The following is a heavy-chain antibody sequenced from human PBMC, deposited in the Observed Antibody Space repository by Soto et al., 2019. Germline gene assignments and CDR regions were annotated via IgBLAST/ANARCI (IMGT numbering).Heavy chain of an antibody. J-gene: IGHJ4*02. CDR2: IYYSGST. D-gene: IGHD2-2*01. V-gene: IGHV4-39*01. Sequence: PSETLSLTCTVSGGSISSSSYYWGWIRQPPGKGLEWIGSIYYSGSTYYNPSLKSRVTISVDTSKNQFSLKLSSVTAADTAVYYCARHAAVDGSLGVLAQLYYFDYWGQGTLVTVSS. CDR3: ARHAAVDGSLGVLAQLYYFDY. CDR1: GGSISSSSYY.